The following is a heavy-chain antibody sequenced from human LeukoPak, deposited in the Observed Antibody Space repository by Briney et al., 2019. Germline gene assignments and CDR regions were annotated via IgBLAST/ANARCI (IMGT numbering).Heavy chain of an antibody. V-gene: IGHV3-21*01. D-gene: IGHD6-19*01. CDR3: AREGKIAVAGFDY. J-gene: IGHJ4*02. Sequence: GGSLRLSCAASGFTFSSYSMNWVRQAPGKGLEWVSSISSSSSYIHYADSVKGRFTISRDNAKNSLYLQMNSLRAEDTAVYYCAREGKIAVAGFDYWGQGTLVTVSS. CDR1: GFTFSSYS. CDR2: ISSSSSYI.